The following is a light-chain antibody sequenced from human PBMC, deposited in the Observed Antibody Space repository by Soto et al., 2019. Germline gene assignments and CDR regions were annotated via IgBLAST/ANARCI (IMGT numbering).Light chain of an antibody. CDR2: GAS. CDR3: QQYGSSPPRIT. Sequence: EIVLTQSPGTLSLSPGERATLSCRASQSVGSNSLAWYQQKPGQAPRLLIYGASSRATGIPDRFSGSGSGTDFTLTISRLEPEDFAVYYCQQYGSSPPRITFGQGTRLEIK. CDR1: QSVGSNS. V-gene: IGKV3-20*01. J-gene: IGKJ5*01.